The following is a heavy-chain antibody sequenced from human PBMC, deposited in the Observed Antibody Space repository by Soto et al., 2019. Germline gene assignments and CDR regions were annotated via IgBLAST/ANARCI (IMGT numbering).Heavy chain of an antibody. Sequence: QVQLQESGPGLVKPSETLSLTCTVSGGSVSSGSYYWSWIRQPPGKGLEWIGYIYYSGSTNYNPSLKSRVTISVDTSKNQFSLKLSSVTAADTAVYYCAGGRDYYYDSSGYYSEDYWGQGTLVTVSS. D-gene: IGHD3-22*01. CDR3: AGGRDYYYDSSGYYSEDY. CDR2: IYYSGST. V-gene: IGHV4-61*01. J-gene: IGHJ4*02. CDR1: GGSVSSGSYY.